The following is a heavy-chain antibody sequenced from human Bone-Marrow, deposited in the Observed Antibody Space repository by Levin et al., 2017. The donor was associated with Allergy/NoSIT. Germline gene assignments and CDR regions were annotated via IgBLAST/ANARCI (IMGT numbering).Heavy chain of an antibody. J-gene: IGHJ6*02. CDR2: ISGSGDTT. Sequence: PGESLKISCEASGVTFSNNAMTWVRQAPGKGLEWVSTISGSGDTTYYADSVKGRFTISRDNSKNTVYLQMNSLRAEDTGIFFCAKVPADLYYYYGLDVWGQGTTVTFSS. CDR3: AKVPADLYYYYGLDV. V-gene: IGHV3-23*01. D-gene: IGHD2-2*01. CDR1: GVTFSNNA.